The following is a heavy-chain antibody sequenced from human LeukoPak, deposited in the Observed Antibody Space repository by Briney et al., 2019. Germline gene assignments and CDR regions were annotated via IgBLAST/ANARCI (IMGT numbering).Heavy chain of an antibody. CDR1: GFTFSTYS. CDR3: ARVAANPGY. V-gene: IGHV3-21*01. D-gene: IGHD6-13*01. Sequence: AGGSLRLSCAASGFTFSTYSMNWVRQAPGKGLEWVSSISSSNSYIYYADSVRGRFTISRDNAKNSLYLQMNSLRAEDTAVYYCARVAANPGYWGQGTLVTVSS. J-gene: IGHJ4*02. CDR2: ISSSNSYI.